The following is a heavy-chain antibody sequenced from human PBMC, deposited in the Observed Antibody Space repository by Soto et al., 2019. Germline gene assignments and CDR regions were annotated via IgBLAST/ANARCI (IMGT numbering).Heavy chain of an antibody. CDR2: IYRRGDT. CDR3: ARGHGYNYVYYFDY. Sequence: EVQLVESGGGLVQPGGSLRLSCAASGLTVSNNFMTWVRQAPGKGLEWVSVIYRRGDTYYADSVEGRFTISRHNSENTLYLQMDSLRPEDTALYYCARGHGYNYVYYFDYWGQGTMVTVSS. CDR1: GLTVSNNF. D-gene: IGHD5-12*01. V-gene: IGHV3-53*04. J-gene: IGHJ4*02.